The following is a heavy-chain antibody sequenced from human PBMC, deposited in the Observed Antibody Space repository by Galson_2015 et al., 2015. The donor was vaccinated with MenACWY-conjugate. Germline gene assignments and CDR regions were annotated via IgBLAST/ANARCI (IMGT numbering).Heavy chain of an antibody. Sequence: SLRLSCAASGFTFSNYWVTWVRQAPGKGLEWLTKIKEDGTDKYYVDSVRGRFTISRDNAKSSLYLQMNSLRDDDTAVYYCAREDFYRCDYWGQGTLVTVSS. CDR2: IKEDGTDK. CDR3: AREDFYRCDY. V-gene: IGHV3-7*03. D-gene: IGHD2/OR15-2a*01. J-gene: IGHJ4*02. CDR1: GFTFSNYW.